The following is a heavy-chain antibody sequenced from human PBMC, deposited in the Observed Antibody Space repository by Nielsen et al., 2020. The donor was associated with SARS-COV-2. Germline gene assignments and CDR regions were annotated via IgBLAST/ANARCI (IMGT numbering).Heavy chain of an antibody. Sequence: ASVKVSCKASGYTFTNYAMNWVRQAPGQGLEWMGWINTHTGNPTYAQGFTGWFVFSLDTSVTTAYLQISSLKAEDTAFYYCARGYSYGYEGLDVWGQGTTVTVFS. V-gene: IGHV7-4-1*02. D-gene: IGHD5-18*01. J-gene: IGHJ6*02. CDR2: INTHTGNP. CDR1: GYTFTNYA. CDR3: ARGYSYGYEGLDV.